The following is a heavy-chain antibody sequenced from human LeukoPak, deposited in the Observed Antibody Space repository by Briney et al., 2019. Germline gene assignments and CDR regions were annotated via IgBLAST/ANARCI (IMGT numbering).Heavy chain of an antibody. J-gene: IGHJ4*02. Sequence: SETLSLTCTVSGGSLSSYYWSWIRQPPGKGLEWIGYIYYSGSTNYNPSLKSRVTISVDTSKNQFSLKLSSVTAADTAVYYCAREAPFGFDYWGQGTLVTVSS. CDR3: AREAPFGFDY. V-gene: IGHV4-59*01. D-gene: IGHD3-16*01. CDR1: GGSLSSYY. CDR2: IYYSGST.